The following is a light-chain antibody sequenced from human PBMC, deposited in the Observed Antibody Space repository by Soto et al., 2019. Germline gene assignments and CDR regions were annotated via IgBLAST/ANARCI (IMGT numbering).Light chain of an antibody. J-gene: IGKJ1*01. CDR2: GAS. CDR1: QSLSSNY. Sequence: VARAPVSCRASQSLSSNYLAWYQQKPGQAPRVLIYGASSRTTGIPDRFSGSGSGTDFTLTISRLEPEDFAVYYCQQYHNSPLTFGQGTKVAI. V-gene: IGKV3-20*01. CDR3: QQYHNSPLT.